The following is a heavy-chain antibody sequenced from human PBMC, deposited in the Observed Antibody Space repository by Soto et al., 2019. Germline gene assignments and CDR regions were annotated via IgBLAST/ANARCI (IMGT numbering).Heavy chain of an antibody. Sequence: EVQLVESGGGLVQAGGSLRLSCAASGFTFSTYWIHWVRQAPGKGLVWVSRINSDGSSTNYADSVKGRFTISRDNAKNTLFMQMNSLKAADMGVYFCARDRWGGGRDMDVWGQGTTVTVSS. CDR2: INSDGSST. D-gene: IGHD3-10*01. V-gene: IGHV3-74*01. CDR1: GFTFSTYW. J-gene: IGHJ6*02. CDR3: ARDRWGGGRDMDV.